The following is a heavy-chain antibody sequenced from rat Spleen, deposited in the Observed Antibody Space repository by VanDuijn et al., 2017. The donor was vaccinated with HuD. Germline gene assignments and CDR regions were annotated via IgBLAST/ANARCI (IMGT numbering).Heavy chain of an antibody. J-gene: IGHJ3*01. D-gene: IGHD1-9*01. CDR2: ISAGGDNT. CDR1: GFSLISNS. V-gene: IGHV5-19*01. CDR3: TTGDYGYTRLFAY. Sequence: VQLKESGPGLVQPSQTLSLTCTVSGFSLISNSVHWVRQPPGKGLEWVAYISAGGDNTYYRDSVKGRFTISRENAKSTLYLQMDSLRSEDTATYYCTTGDYGYTRLFAYWGQGTLVTVSS.